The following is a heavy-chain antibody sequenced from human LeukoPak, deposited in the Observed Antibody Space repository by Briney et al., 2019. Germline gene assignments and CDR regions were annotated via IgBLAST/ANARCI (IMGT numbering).Heavy chain of an antibody. V-gene: IGHV3-23*01. CDR3: ARAHYGSGNYYYYYMDV. CDR2: ITGGGGST. CDR1: GFTFSSYA. Sequence: GGSLRLSCAASGFTFSSYAMSWVRQAPGKGLEWVSAITGGGGSTYYADSVKGRFTISRDNSKNTLYLQMNSLRAEDTAVYYCARAHYGSGNYYYYYMDVWGKGTTVTISS. J-gene: IGHJ6*03. D-gene: IGHD3-10*01.